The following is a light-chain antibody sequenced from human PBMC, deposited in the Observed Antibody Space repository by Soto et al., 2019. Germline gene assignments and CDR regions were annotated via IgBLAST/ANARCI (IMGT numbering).Light chain of an antibody. CDR2: SNN. CDR1: SSNIETNT. J-gene: IGLJ3*02. CDR3: AAWDDSLNGGV. V-gene: IGLV1-44*01. Sequence: QPVLTQPPSASGTPGQRVTISCSGASSNIETNTVNWYQQLPGTAPKLLIYSNNQRPSGVPDRFSGSKSGTSASLAISGLQSEDEADYYCAAWDDSLNGGVFGGGTKLTVL.